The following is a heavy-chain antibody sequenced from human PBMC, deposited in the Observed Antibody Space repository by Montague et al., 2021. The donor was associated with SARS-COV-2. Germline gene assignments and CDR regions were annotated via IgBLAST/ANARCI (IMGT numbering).Heavy chain of an antibody. V-gene: IGHV4-31*01. Sequence: TLSLTCIVSGGSISSGGYYWSWIRQHPGKGLEWIGYIYYSGSTYYNPSLKSQLSISLDTSKNHFSLRLSSVTAADTAVYYCARSESPSYSSSPFDYWGQGTLVTVPS. CDR1: GGSISSGGYY. D-gene: IGHD6-13*01. CDR3: ARSESPSYSSSPFDY. J-gene: IGHJ4*02. CDR2: IYYSGST.